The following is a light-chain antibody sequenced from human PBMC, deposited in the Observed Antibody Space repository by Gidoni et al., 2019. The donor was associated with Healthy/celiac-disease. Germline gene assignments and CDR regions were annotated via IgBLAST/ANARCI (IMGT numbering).Light chain of an antibody. J-gene: IGLJ3*02. CDR2: DVS. V-gene: IGLV2-14*01. CDR1: SSDVGGYNY. Sequence: QSALTQPASVSGSPGQSITISCTGTSSDVGGYNYVSWYQQHPGKAPKLMIYDVSNRPSVVSNRFAGSKSGNTASLTISWLQAEDEADYYCSSYTSSSTLWVFGGGTKLTVL. CDR3: SSYTSSSTLWV.